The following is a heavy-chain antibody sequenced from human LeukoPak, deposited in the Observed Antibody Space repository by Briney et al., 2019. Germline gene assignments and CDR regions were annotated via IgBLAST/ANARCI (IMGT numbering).Heavy chain of an antibody. J-gene: IGHJ3*02. Sequence: SETLSLTCTVSGGSISSYYWSWIRQPPGKGLEWIGYIYYSGSTNYNPSLKSRVTISVDTSKNQLSLKLSSVTAADTAVYYCARGLARDSSSSRSAFDIWGQGTMVTVSS. D-gene: IGHD6-6*01. V-gene: IGHV4-59*01. CDR3: ARGLARDSSSSRSAFDI. CDR2: IYYSGST. CDR1: GGSISSYY.